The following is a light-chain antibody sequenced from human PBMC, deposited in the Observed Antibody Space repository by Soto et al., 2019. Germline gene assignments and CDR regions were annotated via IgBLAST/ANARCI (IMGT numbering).Light chain of an antibody. CDR2: DVS. J-gene: IGLJ1*01. CDR1: SSENGGYNY. V-gene: IGLV2-14*01. CDR3: SSYTSSSTLV. Sequence: QSVLTPPAPVSGAPGQSVTISCTGSSSENGGYNYVSWYQQHPVKAPKLMIYDVSNRPSGVSYRFSGSKSGNTASLTISGLQAEDEADYYCSSYTSSSTLVFGTGTKVTVL.